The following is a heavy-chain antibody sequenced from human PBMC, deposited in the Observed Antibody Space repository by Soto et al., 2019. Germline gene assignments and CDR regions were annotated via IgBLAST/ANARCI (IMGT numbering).Heavy chain of an antibody. CDR2: IYSGGST. Sequence: GGSLRLCCAASGFTVSSNYMSGVRQAPGKGLEWVSVIYSGGSTYYADSVKGRFTISKDNSQNTLYLQMNSLRVEDTAVYYCARVRGGGFINWYIDLWGRGTLVTVSS. CDR1: GFTVSSNY. D-gene: IGHD2-15*01. J-gene: IGHJ2*01. CDR3: ARVRGGGFINWYIDL. V-gene: IGHV3-53*01.